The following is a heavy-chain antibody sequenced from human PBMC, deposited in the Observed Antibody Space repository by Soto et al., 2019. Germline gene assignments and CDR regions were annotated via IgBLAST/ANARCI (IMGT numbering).Heavy chain of an antibody. V-gene: IGHV4-34*01. Sequence: QVQLQQWGAGLLKPSETLSLTCAVYGGSFSGYYWSWIRRPPGKGLEWIGEINQSGSTSYNPSLRNRVTISVDMSKNHFSLKLSSVTAADTAAYYCARGTVITMLRGHNYHYGMDVWGKGTTVTVSA. D-gene: IGHD3-10*01. CDR1: GGSFSGYY. J-gene: IGHJ6*04. CDR2: INQSGST. CDR3: ARGTVITMLRGHNYHYGMDV.